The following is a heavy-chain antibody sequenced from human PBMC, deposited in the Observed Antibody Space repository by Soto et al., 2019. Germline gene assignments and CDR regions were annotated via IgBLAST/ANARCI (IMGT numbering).Heavy chain of an antibody. D-gene: IGHD3-22*01. CDR3: ARPTYYYDSSGPPAY. CDR2: IYYSGST. CDR1: GGSISSSSYY. J-gene: IGHJ4*02. Sequence: PETLSLTCTVSGGSISSSSYYWGWIRQPPGKGLEWIGSIYYSGSTYYNPSLKSRVTISVDNAKNSLYLQMNSLRAEDTAVYYCARPTYYYDSSGPPAYWGQGTLVTVSS. V-gene: IGHV4-39*01.